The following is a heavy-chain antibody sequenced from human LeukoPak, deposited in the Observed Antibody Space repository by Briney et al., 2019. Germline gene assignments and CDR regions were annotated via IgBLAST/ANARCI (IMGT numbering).Heavy chain of an antibody. Sequence: SETLSLTCTVSGDPIGSHYWSWIRQPPGKGLEWIGYIFYVGSTNYNPSLKSRVTISVDTSKNQFSLKLNSVTAADTAVYYCARDYYDSRGEAFDIWGQGTMVTVSS. J-gene: IGHJ3*02. V-gene: IGHV4-59*11. CDR1: GDPIGSHY. CDR2: IFYVGST. CDR3: ARDYYDSRGEAFDI. D-gene: IGHD3-22*01.